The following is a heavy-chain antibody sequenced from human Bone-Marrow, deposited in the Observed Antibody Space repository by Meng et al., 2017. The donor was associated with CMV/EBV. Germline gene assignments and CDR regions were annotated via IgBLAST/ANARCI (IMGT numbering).Heavy chain of an antibody. CDR3: AHRQRGTFDY. J-gene: IGHJ4*02. D-gene: IGHD5-24*01. CDR2: IYWNDDK. V-gene: IGHV2-5*01. CDR1: GFSRSKSGVG. Sequence: LTCTFSGFSRSKSGVGLGWIRQPPGKALEWLALIYWNDDKRYSPSLKSRLTITKDTSKNQVVLTMTNMDPVDTATYYCAHRQRGTFDYWGQGTLVTVSS.